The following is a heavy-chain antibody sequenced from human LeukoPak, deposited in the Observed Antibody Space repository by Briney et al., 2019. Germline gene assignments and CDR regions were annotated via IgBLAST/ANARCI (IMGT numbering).Heavy chain of an antibody. CDR2: IYHSGSP. Sequence: SETLSLTCAVSGYSISSASYWGWIRQPPGKGLEWIGNIYHSGSPYYNPSLKSRVTISVDTSKNQFSLKLSSVTAADTAVYYCARPISSQGYFGVVINWGQGTLVTVSS. D-gene: IGHD3-3*01. CDR3: ARPISSQGYFGVVIN. V-gene: IGHV4-38-2*01. J-gene: IGHJ4*02. CDR1: GYSISSASY.